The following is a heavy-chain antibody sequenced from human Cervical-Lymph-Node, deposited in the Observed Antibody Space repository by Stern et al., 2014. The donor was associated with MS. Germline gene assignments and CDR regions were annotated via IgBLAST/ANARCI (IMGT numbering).Heavy chain of an antibody. CDR1: GVSFSGSA. CDR3: RAGTPQVDY. J-gene: IGHJ4*02. Sequence: VQLVESGAGLVQPGGPLKLSCAASGVSFSGSAIHWVRLASGKGLERVGRIRSKPNNYATVYDESVKGRFTISRDDSKNTAYLQMNSLKIEDTAVYYCRAGTPQVDYWGQGTLVTVSS. D-gene: IGHD6-13*01. CDR2: IRSKPNNYAT. V-gene: IGHV3-73*01.